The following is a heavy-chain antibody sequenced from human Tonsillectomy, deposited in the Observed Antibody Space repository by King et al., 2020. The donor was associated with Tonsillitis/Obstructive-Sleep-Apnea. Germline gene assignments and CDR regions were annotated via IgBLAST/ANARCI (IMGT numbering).Heavy chain of an antibody. D-gene: IGHD3-22*01. CDR2: ISSSSSTI. J-gene: IGHJ4*02. V-gene: IGHV3-48*02. CDR3: ARDVTYYYDSSGYHY. Sequence: VQLVESGGGLVQPGGSLRLSCAASGFTFSSYSMNCVRQAPGKGLEWVSYISSSSSTIYYADYVKGRFTLSRENAKNSLYLQMNSLRDGDTAVYYCARDVTYYYDSSGYHYWGQGTLVTVSS. CDR1: GFTFSSYS.